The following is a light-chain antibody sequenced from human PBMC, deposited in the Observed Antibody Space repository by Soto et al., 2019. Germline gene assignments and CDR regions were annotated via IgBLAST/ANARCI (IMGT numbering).Light chain of an antibody. J-gene: IGKJ4*01. CDR1: QGISSY. CDR2: AAS. Sequence: DIQLTQSPSFLSASVGDRVTITCRASQGISSYLAWYQQKPGKAPKLLIYAASTLQSGVPSRFSGSGSGTEFTLIISSLQPEDFATYYCQQLNSYPFLTFGGGTKVEIK. V-gene: IGKV1-9*01. CDR3: QQLNSYPFLT.